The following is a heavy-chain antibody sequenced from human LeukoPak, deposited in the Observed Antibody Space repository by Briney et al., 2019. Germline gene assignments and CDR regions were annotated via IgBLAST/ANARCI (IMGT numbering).Heavy chain of an antibody. V-gene: IGHV4-34*01. CDR3: ARMGGIAAAGTGYYYYVDV. J-gene: IGHJ6*03. Sequence: KTSETLSLTCAVYGGSFSGYYWSWIRQPPGKGLEWIGEINHSGSTNYNPSLKSRVTISVDTSKNQFSPKLSSVTAADTAVYYCARMGGIAAAGTGYYYYVDVWGKGTTVTVSS. CDR1: GGSFSGYY. D-gene: IGHD6-13*01. CDR2: INHSGST.